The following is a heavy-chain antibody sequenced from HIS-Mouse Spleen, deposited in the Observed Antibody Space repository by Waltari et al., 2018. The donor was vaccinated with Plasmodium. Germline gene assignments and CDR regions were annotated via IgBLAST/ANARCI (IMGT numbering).Heavy chain of an antibody. D-gene: IGHD3-3*01. J-gene: IGHJ2*01. CDR1: CGSFSGYY. V-gene: IGHV4-34*01. Sequence: QVQLQQWGAGLLKPSETLSLTCAVYCGSFSGYYWSWIRQPPGKGLEWIGEINHSGSTNYNPSLKSRVTISVDTSKNQFSLKLSSVTAADTAVYYCARVTSSGVYWYFDLWGRGTLVTVSS. CDR3: ARVTSSGVYWYFDL. CDR2: INHSGST.